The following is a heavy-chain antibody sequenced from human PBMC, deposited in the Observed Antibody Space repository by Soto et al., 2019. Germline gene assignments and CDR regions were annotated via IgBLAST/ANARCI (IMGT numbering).Heavy chain of an antibody. J-gene: IGHJ6*02. V-gene: IGHV3-30-3*01. D-gene: IGHD1-7*01. CDR1: GFTFSSYA. Sequence: QVQLVESGGGVVQPGRSLRLSCAASGFTFSSYAMHWVRQAPGKGLEWVAVISYDGSNKYYADSVKGRFTISRDNSKNTVYLEMKSLRAGDTAVYYCARDYFHKWDYLWEDYYYYGMDVWGQGTTVTVSS. CDR2: ISYDGSNK. CDR3: ARDYFHKWDYLWEDYYYYGMDV.